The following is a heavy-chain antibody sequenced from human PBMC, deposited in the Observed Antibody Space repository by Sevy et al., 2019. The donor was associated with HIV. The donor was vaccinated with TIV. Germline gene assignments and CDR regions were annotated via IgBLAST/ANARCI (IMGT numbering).Heavy chain of an antibody. D-gene: IGHD1-26*01. CDR2: ISGSGGST. CDR1: GLTFSSYA. Sequence: GGSLRLSCAASGLTFSSYAMSWVRQAPGKGLEWVSAISGSGGSTYHADSWKGRLANSRDNSKNTLYLQMNSLRAEDTAVYYCAKGRGGSYIELNWFDPWGQGTLVTVSS. V-gene: IGHV3-23*01. CDR3: AKGRGGSYIELNWFDP. J-gene: IGHJ5*02.